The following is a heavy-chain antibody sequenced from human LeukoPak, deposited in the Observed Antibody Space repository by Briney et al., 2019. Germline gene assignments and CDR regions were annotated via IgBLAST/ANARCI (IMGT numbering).Heavy chain of an antibody. CDR1: GYTFTSYA. CDR3: ARDSGITIFGVVGYYYYMDV. D-gene: IGHD3-3*01. CDR2: INTNTGNP. J-gene: IGHJ6*03. V-gene: IGHV7-4-1*02. Sequence: ASVKVSCKASGYTFTSYAMNWVRQAPGQGLEWMGWINTNTGNPTYAQGFTGRFVFSLDTSVSTAYLQISSLKAEDTAVYYCARDSGITIFGVVGYYYYMDVWGKGTTVTVSS.